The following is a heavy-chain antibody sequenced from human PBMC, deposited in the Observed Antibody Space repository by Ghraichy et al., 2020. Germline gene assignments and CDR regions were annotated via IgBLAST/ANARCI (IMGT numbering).Heavy chain of an antibody. D-gene: IGHD3-10*01. CDR3: AKGFGNYYYAMDV. V-gene: IGHV3-23*01. Sequence: GGSLRLSCAASGFTFSTYAMNWVRQAPGKGLEWVSSISDSDGSTYYADSVKGRFTISRDSSKNTLYLQMNSLRAEDTALYYCAKGFGNYYYAMDVWGQGTTVTVSS. CDR1: GFTFSTYA. J-gene: IGHJ6*02. CDR2: ISDSDGST.